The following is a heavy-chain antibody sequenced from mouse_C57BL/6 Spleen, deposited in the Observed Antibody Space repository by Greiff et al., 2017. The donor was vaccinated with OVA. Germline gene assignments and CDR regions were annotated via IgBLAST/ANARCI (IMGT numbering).Heavy chain of an antibody. Sequence: EVKLMESGGGLVKPGGSLKLSCAASGFTFSDYGMHWVRQAPEKGLEWVAYISSGSSTIYYADTVKGRFTISRDNAKNTLFLQMTSLRSEDTAMYYCASYYYGSSYDAYWGQGTLVTVSA. CDR1: GFTFSDYG. CDR3: ASYYYGSSYDAY. CDR2: ISSGSSTI. V-gene: IGHV5-17*01. D-gene: IGHD1-1*01. J-gene: IGHJ3*01.